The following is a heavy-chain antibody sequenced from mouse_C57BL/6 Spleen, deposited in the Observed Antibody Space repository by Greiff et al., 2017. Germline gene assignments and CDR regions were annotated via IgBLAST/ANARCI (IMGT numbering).Heavy chain of an antibody. J-gene: IGHJ2*01. CDR3: ARAGGTTVVAPFDY. D-gene: IGHD1-1*01. Sequence: DVHLVESGGGLVKPGGSLKLSCAASGFTFSSYAMSWVRQTPEKRLEWVATISDGGSYTYYTDNVKGRFTFSRDNAKKNLYLQMSHLEAEDTAMYYCARAGGTTVVAPFDYWGQGTTLTVSA. V-gene: IGHV5-4*01. CDR2: ISDGGSYT. CDR1: GFTFSSYA.